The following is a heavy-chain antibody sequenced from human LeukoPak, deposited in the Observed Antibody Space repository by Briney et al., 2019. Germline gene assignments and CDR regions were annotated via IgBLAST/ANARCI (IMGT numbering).Heavy chain of an antibody. CDR3: AMMKVTGAAGKIYYYYYMDV. D-gene: IGHD6-13*01. V-gene: IGHV1-8*01. CDR1: GYTFTSYD. Sequence: GASVKVSCKASGYTFTSYDINWVRQATGQGLEWMGWMNPNSGNTGYAQKFQGRVTMTRNTSISTAYMELSSLRSEDTAVYYCAMMKVTGAAGKIYYYYYMDVWGKGTTVTVSS. CDR2: MNPNSGNT. J-gene: IGHJ6*03.